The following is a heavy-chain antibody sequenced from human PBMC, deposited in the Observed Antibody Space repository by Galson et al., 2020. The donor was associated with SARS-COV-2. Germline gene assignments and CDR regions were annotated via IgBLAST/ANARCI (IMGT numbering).Heavy chain of an antibody. Sequence: SETLSLTCTVSGGSISSHYWTWIRQPAGKGLEWIGYIYFSGSTNYNPSLKSRVTISADTSKKQFSLKLSSVTAADTAVYYCARVGGDGSNYLEAIDVWGRGTMVIVSS. V-gene: IGHV4-59*11. CDR1: GGSISSHY. D-gene: IGHD3-16*01. CDR3: ARVGGDGSNYLEAIDV. J-gene: IGHJ3*01. CDR2: IYFSGST.